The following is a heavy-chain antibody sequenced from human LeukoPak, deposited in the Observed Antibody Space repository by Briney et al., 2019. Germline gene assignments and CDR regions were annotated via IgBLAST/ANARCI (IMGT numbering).Heavy chain of an antibody. CDR3: ARDRRYCSGGSCYVIYWYFDL. J-gene: IGHJ2*01. CDR1: GYTFTSYA. CDR2: INTNTGNP. V-gene: IGHV7-4-1*02. D-gene: IGHD2-15*01. Sequence: ASVKVSCKASGYTFTSYAMNWVRQAPGQGLEWMGWINTNTGNPAYAQGFTGRFVFSLDTSVSTVYLQISSLKAEDTAVYYCARDRRYCSGGSCYVIYWYFDLWGRGTLVTVSS.